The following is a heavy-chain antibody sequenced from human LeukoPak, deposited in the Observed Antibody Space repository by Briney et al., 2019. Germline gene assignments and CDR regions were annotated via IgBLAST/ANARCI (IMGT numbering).Heavy chain of an antibody. J-gene: IGHJ4*02. CDR1: GFTVSNNY. Sequence: GGSLRLSCAASGFTVSNNYMSWVRQAPGKGLEWVSVIYRDDSTYYADSVKGRFTISRDNSKNTLYLQMNSLRAEDTAVYYCARHRDGYSLGFFDYWGQGTLVTVSS. V-gene: IGHV3-53*01. D-gene: IGHD5-24*01. CDR2: IYRDDST. CDR3: ARHRDGYSLGFFDY.